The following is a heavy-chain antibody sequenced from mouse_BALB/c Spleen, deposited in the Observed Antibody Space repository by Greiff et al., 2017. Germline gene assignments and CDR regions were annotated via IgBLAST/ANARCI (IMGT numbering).Heavy chain of an antibody. CDR2: ISSGGSYT. CDR3: ARVAYGNDAMDY. CDR1: GFTFSSYA. Sequence: EVKLVESGGGLVKPGGSLKLSCAASGFTFSSYAMSWVRQSPEKRLEWVAEISSGGSYTYYPDTVTGRFTISRDNAKNTLYLEMSSLRSEDTAMYYCARVAYGNDAMDYWGQGTSGTVSS. J-gene: IGHJ4*01. D-gene: IGHD1-1*01. V-gene: IGHV5-9-4*01.